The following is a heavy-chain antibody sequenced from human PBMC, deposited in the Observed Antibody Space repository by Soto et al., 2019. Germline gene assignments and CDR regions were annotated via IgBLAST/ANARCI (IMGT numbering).Heavy chain of an antibody. J-gene: IGHJ4*02. D-gene: IGHD2-8*01. CDR1: GGSFNGYY. V-gene: IGHV4-34*01. CDR2: INHRGST. Sequence: SETLSLTCAVYGGSFNGYYWSWIRQPPGKGLEWIGEINHRGSTNYNPSLKSRVTISVDTSKNQFSLRLNSVTAADTAVYYCARGCNGVCSQRPFFDYSGQGIFVTVSS. CDR3: ARGCNGVCSQRPFFDY.